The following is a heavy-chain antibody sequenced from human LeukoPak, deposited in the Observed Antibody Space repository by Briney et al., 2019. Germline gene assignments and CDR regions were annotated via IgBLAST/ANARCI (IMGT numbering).Heavy chain of an antibody. CDR1: GYTFTGDY. D-gene: IGHD3-9*01. CDR3: ARGVLRYFDWLLPFDY. V-gene: IGHV1-2*02. J-gene: IGHJ4*02. Sequence: ASVKVSCKASGYTFTGDYMHWVRQAPGQGLEWMGWINPNSGGTNYAQKFQGRVTMTRDTSISTAYMELSRLRSDDTAVYYCARGVLRYFDWLLPFDYWGQGTLVTVSS. CDR2: INPNSGGT.